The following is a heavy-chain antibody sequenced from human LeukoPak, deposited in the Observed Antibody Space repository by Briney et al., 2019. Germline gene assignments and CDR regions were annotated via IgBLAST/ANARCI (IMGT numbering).Heavy chain of an antibody. Sequence: QAGGSLRLSCAASGFTFSSYGMHWVSQAPGKRLEWVAFIRYDGSNKYYADSVKGRFTISRDNSKNTLYLQMNSLRAEDTAVYYCARGLTRHRIAAAGTRGGGSYYFDYWGQGTLVTVFS. D-gene: IGHD6-13*01. V-gene: IGHV3-30*02. CDR1: GFTFSSYG. CDR2: IRYDGSNK. CDR3: ARGLTRHRIAAAGTRGGGSYYFDY. J-gene: IGHJ4*02.